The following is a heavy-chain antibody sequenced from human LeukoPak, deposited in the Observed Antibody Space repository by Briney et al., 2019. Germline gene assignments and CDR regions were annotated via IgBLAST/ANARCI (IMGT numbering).Heavy chain of an antibody. V-gene: IGHV3-23*01. CDR2: ISGSGGST. CDR1: GFTYSSYA. Sequence: GGSLRLSCAASGFTYSSYAMSWVRQAPGKGLEGVSAISGSGGSTYYADSVKGRFTISRENSKNTLYLQMNSLSAEDTAVYYCAKDKDYYMDVWGKGTTVTVSS. J-gene: IGHJ6*03. CDR3: AKDKDYYMDV.